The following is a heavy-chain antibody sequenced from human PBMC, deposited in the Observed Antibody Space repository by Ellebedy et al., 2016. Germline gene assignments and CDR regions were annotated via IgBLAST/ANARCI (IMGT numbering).Heavy chain of an antibody. V-gene: IGHV3-11*01. D-gene: IGHD6-19*01. CDR3: ARSSSGWYALNY. CDR2: VSSTGNTI. CDR1: GFTFSDYY. J-gene: IGHJ4*02. Sequence: GGSLRLSCAASGFTFSDYYMSWIRQAPGKGLEWVSYVSSTGNTIHYADSVRGRFTGSRDNAKNSLHLQMNSLRAEDTAVYYCARSSSGWYALNYWGQGTLVTVSS.